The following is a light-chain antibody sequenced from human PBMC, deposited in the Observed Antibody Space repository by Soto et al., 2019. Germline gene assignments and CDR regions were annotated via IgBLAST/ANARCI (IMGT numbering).Light chain of an antibody. V-gene: IGLV2-14*01. CDR1: SSDIGSNNY. CDR3: SSYTTTTRL. J-gene: IGLJ3*02. CDR2: EVS. Sequence: QSALTQPASVSGSPGQSITISCTGTSSDIGSNNYVSWFQQRPGKAPTLIIYEVSNRPSGVSTHFSGSKSGNTASLTISGLVPEDEDEYYCSSYTTTTRLFGGGTKVTVL.